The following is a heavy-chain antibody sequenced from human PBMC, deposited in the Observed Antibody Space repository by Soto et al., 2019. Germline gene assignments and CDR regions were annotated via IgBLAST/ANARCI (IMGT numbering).Heavy chain of an antibody. D-gene: IGHD1-26*01. J-gene: IGHJ5*02. Sequence: GSSVKVSCKAPGDTLTRYAMVWVRQAPGQRLEWMGWINAGNGNTKYSQKFQGRVPITRDTSASTAYMELSSLRSEDTGVYYCARGVAPYYFAARARRAPVPVS. CDR2: INAGNGNT. CDR3: ARGVAPYYFAA. V-gene: IGHV1-3*01. CDR1: GDTLTRYA.